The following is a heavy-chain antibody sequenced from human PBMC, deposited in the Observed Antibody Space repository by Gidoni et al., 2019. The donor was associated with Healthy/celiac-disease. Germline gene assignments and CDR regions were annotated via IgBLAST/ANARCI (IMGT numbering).Heavy chain of an antibody. CDR3: TTGTTYYYDSSVDY. Sequence: EVQLVESGGGLVKPGGSLRLSCAASGFTFSNAWMSWVRQAPGKGLEWVGRIKSKTDGGTTDYAAPVKGRFTISRDDSKNTLYLQMNSLKTEDTAVYYCTTGTTYYYDSSVDYWGQGTLVTVSS. V-gene: IGHV3-15*01. D-gene: IGHD3-22*01. J-gene: IGHJ4*02. CDR2: IKSKTDGGTT. CDR1: GFTFSNAW.